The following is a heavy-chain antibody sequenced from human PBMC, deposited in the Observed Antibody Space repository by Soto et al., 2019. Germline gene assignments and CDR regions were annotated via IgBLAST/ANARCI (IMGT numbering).Heavy chain of an antibody. CDR2: TYLRSKWYH. Sequence: QVQLQPSGPGLVQPSQTLSLTCAISGDSVSSNSAAWNWIRQSPSGGLEWLGRTYLRSKWYHDYALSVKSRITIDPDTSKNQFSLQLTSVTPEDTAVYYGARDYNGFDFWGQGTRVTVSS. V-gene: IGHV6-1*01. CDR3: ARDYNGFDF. CDR1: GDSVSSNSAA. J-gene: IGHJ4*02. D-gene: IGHD1-1*01.